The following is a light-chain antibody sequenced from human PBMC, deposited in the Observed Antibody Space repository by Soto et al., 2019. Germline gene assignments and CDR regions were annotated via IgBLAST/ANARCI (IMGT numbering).Light chain of an antibody. J-gene: IGKJ1*01. CDR3: QHYNSYSGA. CDR1: QTISSW. Sequence: DIQLIQPPSTLSPSVADRVTITCGASQTISSWLAWYQQKPGKAPKLLIYKASTLKSGVPSRFSGSGSGTEFTLTISSLQPDDFATYYCQHYNSYSGAFGQGTKVDIK. CDR2: KAS. V-gene: IGKV1-5*03.